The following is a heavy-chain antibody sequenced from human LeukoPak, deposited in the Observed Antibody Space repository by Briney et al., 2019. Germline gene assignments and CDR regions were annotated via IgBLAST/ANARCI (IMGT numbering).Heavy chain of an antibody. Sequence: GASVKVSCKASGGTFSSYAISWVRQAPGQGLEWMGGIIPIFGTANYAQKLQGRVTMTTDTSTSTAYMELRSLRSDDTAVYYCARGRYLISSGWSRDFDYWGQGTLVTVSS. CDR1: GGTFSSYA. J-gene: IGHJ4*02. CDR2: IIPIFGTA. CDR3: ARGRYLISSGWSRDFDY. D-gene: IGHD6-19*01. V-gene: IGHV1-69*05.